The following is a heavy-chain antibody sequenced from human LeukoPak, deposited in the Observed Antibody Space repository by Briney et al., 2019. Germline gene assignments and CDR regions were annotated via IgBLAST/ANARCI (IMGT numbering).Heavy chain of an antibody. D-gene: IGHD6-19*01. CDR3: ACISSGWPHDAFDI. CDR2: IYTSGST. CDR1: GGSISSYY. V-gene: IGHV4-4*07. J-gene: IGHJ3*02. Sequence: SETLSLTCTVSGGSISSYYWSWIRQPAGKGLEWIGRIYTSGSTNYNPSLKSRVTMSVDTSKNQFSLKLSSVTAADTAVYYCACISSGWPHDAFDIWGQGTMVTVSS.